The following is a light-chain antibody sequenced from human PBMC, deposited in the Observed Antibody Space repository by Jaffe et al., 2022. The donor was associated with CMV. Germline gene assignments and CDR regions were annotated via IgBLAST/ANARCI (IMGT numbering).Light chain of an antibody. CDR3: QQSYTAPFT. CDR1: QTISIS. V-gene: IGKV1-39*01. Sequence: DIQMTQSPSSLSAYVGDRVTITCRASQTISISLNWYQQRPGRAPRLLIYAASNLESGVPSRFSGSRSGADFTLTISSLQAEDFATYYCQQSYTAPFTFGPGTKVEI. CDR2: AAS. J-gene: IGKJ3*01.